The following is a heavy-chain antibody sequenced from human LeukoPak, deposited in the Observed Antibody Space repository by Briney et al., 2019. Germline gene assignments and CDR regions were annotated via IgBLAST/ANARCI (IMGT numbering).Heavy chain of an antibody. V-gene: IGHV4-61*01. CDR1: GGSISSSSYY. Sequence: SETLSLTCTVSGGSISSSSYYWSWIRQPPGKGLEWIGYIYYSGSTNYNPSLKSRVTISVDTSKNQFSLKLSSVTAADTAVYYCARGALWFGNWGQGTLVTVSS. D-gene: IGHD3-10*01. J-gene: IGHJ4*02. CDR2: IYYSGST. CDR3: ARGALWFGN.